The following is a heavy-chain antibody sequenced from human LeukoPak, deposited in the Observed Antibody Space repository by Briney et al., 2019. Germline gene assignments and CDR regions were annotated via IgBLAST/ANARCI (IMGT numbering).Heavy chain of an antibody. CDR3: ARGWVPAPYYYYYMDV. Sequence: GASVKVSCKASGYTFTSYAMNWVRQAPGQGLEWMGWINTNTGNPTYAQGFTGRFVFSLDTSVSTAYLQISSLKAEDTAVYYCARGWVPAPYYYYYMDVWGKGTTVTVSS. CDR2: INTNTGNP. J-gene: IGHJ6*03. CDR1: GYTFTSYA. V-gene: IGHV7-4-1*02. D-gene: IGHD1-1*01.